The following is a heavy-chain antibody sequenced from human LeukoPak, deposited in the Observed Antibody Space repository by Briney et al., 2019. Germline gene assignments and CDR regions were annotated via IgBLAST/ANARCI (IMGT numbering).Heavy chain of an antibody. CDR2: IIPIFGTA. CDR3: ATDGDGYNYRFDY. D-gene: IGHD5-24*01. V-gene: IGHV1-69*06. Sequence: SVKVSCKASGGTFSSYAISWVRQAPGQGLEWMGGIIPIFGTANYAQKFQGRVTITADKSTSTAYMELSSLRSEDTAVYYCATDGDGYNYRFDYWGQGTLVTVSS. CDR1: GGTFSSYA. J-gene: IGHJ4*02.